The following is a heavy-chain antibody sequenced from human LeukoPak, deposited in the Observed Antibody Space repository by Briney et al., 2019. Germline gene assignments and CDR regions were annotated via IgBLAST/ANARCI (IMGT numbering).Heavy chain of an antibody. V-gene: IGHV4-39*07. CDR2: IYYSGST. Sequence: SETLSLTCTVSGGSISSSSYYWGWIRQPPGKGLEWIGSIYYSGSTNYNPSLKSRVTISVDTSKNQFSLKLSSVTAADTAVYYCARAVIGYSSSWYGDWFDPWGQGTLVTVSS. D-gene: IGHD6-13*01. J-gene: IGHJ5*02. CDR3: ARAVIGYSSSWYGDWFDP. CDR1: GGSISSSSYY.